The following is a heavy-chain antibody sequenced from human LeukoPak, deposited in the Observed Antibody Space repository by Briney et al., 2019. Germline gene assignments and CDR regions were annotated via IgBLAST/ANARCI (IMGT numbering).Heavy chain of an antibody. Sequence: ASVKVSCKASGYSFTSYGISWVRLAPGQGLEWMGWINNYNGNTNYAQKFQGRVTMTTDTSTSTAYMELRSLRSDDTAVYYCAREEGSRGAFDIWGQGTMVTVSS. CDR2: INNYNGNT. CDR1: GYSFTSYG. CDR3: AREEGSRGAFDI. D-gene: IGHD3-10*01. J-gene: IGHJ3*02. V-gene: IGHV1-18*04.